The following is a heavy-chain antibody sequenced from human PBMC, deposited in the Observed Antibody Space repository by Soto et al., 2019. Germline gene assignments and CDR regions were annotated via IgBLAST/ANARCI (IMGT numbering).Heavy chain of an antibody. Sequence: GSLRLSCAASGFTFSSYAMSWVRQAPGKGLEWVSAISGSGGSTYYADSVKGRFTISRDNSKNTLYLQMNSLRAEDTAVYYCSKHGYICPYYYYGMGVWGQGTTVPVSS. CDR1: GFTFSSYA. CDR3: SKHGYICPYYYYGMGV. CDR2: ISGSGGST. V-gene: IGHV3-23*01. J-gene: IGHJ6*01. D-gene: IGHD3-22*01.